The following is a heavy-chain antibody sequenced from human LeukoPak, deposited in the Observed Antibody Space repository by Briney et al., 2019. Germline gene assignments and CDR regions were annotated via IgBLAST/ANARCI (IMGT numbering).Heavy chain of an antibody. CDR1: GGSISSYY. Sequence: SETLSLTCTVSGGSISSYYWSWIRQPPGKGLEWIGYIYYSGDTNYNPSLKSRVTISVDTSKNQFSLKLSSVTAADTAVYYCARVSSGWYRISGSSMDYCYHGMDVWGQGTTVTVSS. CDR2: IYYSGDT. V-gene: IGHV4-59*01. CDR3: ARVSSGWYRISGSSMDYCYHGMDV. D-gene: IGHD3-10*01. J-gene: IGHJ6*02.